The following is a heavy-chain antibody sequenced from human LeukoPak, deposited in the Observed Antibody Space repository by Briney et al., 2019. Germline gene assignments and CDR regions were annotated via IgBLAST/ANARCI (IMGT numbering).Heavy chain of an antibody. J-gene: IGHJ4*02. D-gene: IGHD5-24*01. CDR3: AREQIWLQSLDY. V-gene: IGHV4-4*07. Sequence: SETLSLTCTVSGGSISRYYWSWIRPPAGKALEWIGRIYASGSTNYNPPLKCRVHISVDTSKNQFSLKLSSVTATDTAVYYCAREQIWLQSLDYWGRGTLVTVSS. CDR1: GGSISRYY. CDR2: IYASGST.